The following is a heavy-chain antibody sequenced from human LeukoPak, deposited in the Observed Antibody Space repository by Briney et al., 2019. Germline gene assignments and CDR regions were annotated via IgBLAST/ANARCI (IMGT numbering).Heavy chain of an antibody. CDR2: IYYSGST. CDR1: GGSVSSGSHY. V-gene: IGHV4-61*01. D-gene: IGHD3-22*01. J-gene: IGHJ4*02. Sequence: SETLSLTCTVSGGSVSSGSHYWSWIRQPPGKGLEWIGYIYYSGSTNYNPSLECRVAISVDTPKNQFSLNLSSVTAADTAVYYCARMVSGYYELDCWGQGTLVTVSS. CDR3: ARMVSGYYELDC.